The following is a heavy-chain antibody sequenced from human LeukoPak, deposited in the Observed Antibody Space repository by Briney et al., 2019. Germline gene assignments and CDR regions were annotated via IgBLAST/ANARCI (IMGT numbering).Heavy chain of an antibody. CDR1: GFAYSSYG. V-gene: IGHV3-33*01. Sequence: GGSLRLSCEASGFAYSSYGMHWVRQAPGKGLEWVAVIWANGDKKYHADSVKGRFTISRDNSKNTLYLQMNNLRAEDTAVYYCAGGPYDSSGYFDYWGQGALVTVSS. D-gene: IGHD3-22*01. CDR2: IWANGDKK. CDR3: AGGPYDSSGYFDY. J-gene: IGHJ4*02.